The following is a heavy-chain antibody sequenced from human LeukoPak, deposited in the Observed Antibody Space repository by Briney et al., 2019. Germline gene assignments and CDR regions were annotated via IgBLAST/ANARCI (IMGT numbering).Heavy chain of an antibody. V-gene: IGHV3-15*01. D-gene: IGHD6-19*01. J-gene: IGHJ4*02. Sequence: GGSLRLSCAASEFAFSDAWMNRVRQAPGKGLEWVGRIMSKTDGGTTDYAAPVKGRFTISRDDPKNTLFLQMSSLKTEDTAVYYCAKYSSGSFDYWGQGTLVTVSS. CDR1: EFAFSDAW. CDR2: IMSKTDGGTT. CDR3: AKYSSGSFDY.